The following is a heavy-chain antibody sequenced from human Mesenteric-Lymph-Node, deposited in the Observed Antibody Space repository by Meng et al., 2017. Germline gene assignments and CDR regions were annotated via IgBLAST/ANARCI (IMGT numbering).Heavy chain of an antibody. J-gene: IGHJ4*02. CDR2: ITNTGTST. D-gene: IGHD3-10*01. Sequence: GGSLRLSCAASGFAFRNYAMSWVRQAPGKGLEWVSGITNTGTSTHYADSVKGRFTISRDNSKNMAYLQMNSLRAEDTALYYCASMVRGDGNYFDYWGQGTLVTVSS. CDR3: ASMVRGDGNYFDY. V-gene: IGHV3-23*01. CDR1: GFAFRNYA.